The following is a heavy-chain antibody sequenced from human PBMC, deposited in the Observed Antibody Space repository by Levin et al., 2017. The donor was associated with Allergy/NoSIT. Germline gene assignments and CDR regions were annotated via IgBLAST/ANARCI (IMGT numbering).Heavy chain of an antibody. D-gene: IGHD2-2*01. CDR1: GFTLSSYS. CDR3: ARLRTEGGSTSSRGYYYYYMDG. V-gene: IGHV3-21*01. J-gene: IGHJ6*03. CDR2: ISGSSSYL. Sequence: GESLKISCAASGFTLSSYSMNWVRQAPGKGLEWVSSISGSSSYLYYADSVKGRFTISRDNAKNSLYLQMNSLRAEDTAIYYCARLRTEGGSTSSRGYYYYYMDGWGKGTTVTVSS.